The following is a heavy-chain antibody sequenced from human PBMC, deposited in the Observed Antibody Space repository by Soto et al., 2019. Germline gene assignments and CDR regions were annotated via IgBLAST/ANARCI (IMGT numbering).Heavy chain of an antibody. V-gene: IGHV3-30*03. J-gene: IGHJ6*02. CDR1: GFTFSSYG. CDR3: ARGGLPAAYYYYGMDV. D-gene: IGHD1-26*01. Sequence: GGSLRLSCAASGFTFSSYGMHWVRQAPGKGLEWVAVISYDGSNKYYADSVKGRFTISRDNSKNTLYLQMNSLRAEDTAVYYCARGGLPAAYYYYGMDVWGQGTTVTVSS. CDR2: ISYDGSNK.